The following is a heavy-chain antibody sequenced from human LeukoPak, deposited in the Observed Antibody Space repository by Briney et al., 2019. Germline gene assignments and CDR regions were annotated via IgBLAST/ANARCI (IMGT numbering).Heavy chain of an antibody. CDR1: GGTFSSYA. V-gene: IGHV1-69*13. CDR2: IIPIFGTA. Sequence: SVKVSCKASGGTFSSYAISWVRQAPGQGLEWMGGIIPIFGTANYAQKFQGRVTITADESTSIAYMELSSLRSEDTAVYYCARERDSSSWPNNFDYWGQGTLVTVSS. D-gene: IGHD6-13*01. J-gene: IGHJ4*02. CDR3: ARERDSSSWPNNFDY.